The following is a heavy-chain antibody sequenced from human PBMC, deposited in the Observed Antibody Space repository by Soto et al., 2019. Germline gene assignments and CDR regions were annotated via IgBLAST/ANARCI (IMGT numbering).Heavy chain of an antibody. V-gene: IGHV4-31*03. CDR1: GGSISSGGYY. CDR2: IYYSGST. D-gene: IGHD6-6*01. J-gene: IGHJ4*02. CDR3: ARALSSSKESFDY. Sequence: SETLSLTCTVSGGSISSGGYYWSWIRQHPGKGLEWIGYIYYSGSTYYNPSLKSRVTISVDTSKNQFSLKLSSVTAADTAVYYCARALSSSKESFDYWGQGTLVTGLL.